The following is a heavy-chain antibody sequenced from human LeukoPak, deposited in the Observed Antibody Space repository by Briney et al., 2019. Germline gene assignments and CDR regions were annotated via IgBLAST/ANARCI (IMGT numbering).Heavy chain of an antibody. Sequence: GASVKVSCKASVYTFTGYYMRWVRQAPRQGVEWMGWINPNSGGTNYAQKFQGRVTMTRDTSISTAYMELSRLRSDDTAVYYCARGGSYDILTGYCDYWGQGTLVTVSS. J-gene: IGHJ4*02. CDR2: INPNSGGT. CDR1: VYTFTGYY. V-gene: IGHV1-2*02. CDR3: ARGGSYDILTGYCDY. D-gene: IGHD3-9*01.